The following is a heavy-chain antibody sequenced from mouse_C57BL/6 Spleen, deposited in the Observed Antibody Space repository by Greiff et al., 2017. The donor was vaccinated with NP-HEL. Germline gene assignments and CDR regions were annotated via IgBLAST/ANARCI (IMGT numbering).Heavy chain of an antibody. CDR1: GYTFTDYE. CDR3: TRKSDYDVDAMDY. D-gene: IGHD2-4*01. Sequence: LVESGAELVRPGASVTLSCKASGYTFTDYEMHWVKQTPVHGLEWIGAIDPETGGTAYNQKFKGKAILTADKSSSTAYMELRSLTSEDSAVYYCTRKSDYDVDAMDYWGQGTSVTVSS. V-gene: IGHV1-15*01. J-gene: IGHJ4*01. CDR2: IDPETGGT.